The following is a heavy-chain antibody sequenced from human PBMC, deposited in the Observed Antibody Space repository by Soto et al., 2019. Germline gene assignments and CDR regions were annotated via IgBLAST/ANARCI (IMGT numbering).Heavy chain of an antibody. D-gene: IGHD2-2*01. CDR2: ISAYNGNT. CDR1: GYTFTSYG. V-gene: IGHV1-18*01. J-gene: IGHJ4*02. CDR3: ARDWDIVVVTNRGYFDY. Sequence: RASVKVSCKASGYTFTSYGISWVRQAPGQGLEWMGWISAYNGNTNYAQKLQGRVTMTTDTSTSTAYMELRSLRSDDTAVYYCARDWDIVVVTNRGYFDYWGQGTLVTVSS.